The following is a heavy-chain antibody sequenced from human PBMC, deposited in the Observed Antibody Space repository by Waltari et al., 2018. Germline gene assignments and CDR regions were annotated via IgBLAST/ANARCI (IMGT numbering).Heavy chain of an antibody. CDR1: GGSISSGSYY. Sequence: QVQLQESGPGLVKPSQTLSLTCTVSGGSISSGSYYWSWIRQPAGKGLEWIGYIYTSGSTNYNPSLKSRVTISVDTSKNQFSLKLSSVTAADTAVYYCARALYGSGSYYQHWGQGTLVTVSS. CDR2: IYTSGST. D-gene: IGHD3-10*01. CDR3: ARALYGSGSYYQH. V-gene: IGHV4-61*09. J-gene: IGHJ1*01.